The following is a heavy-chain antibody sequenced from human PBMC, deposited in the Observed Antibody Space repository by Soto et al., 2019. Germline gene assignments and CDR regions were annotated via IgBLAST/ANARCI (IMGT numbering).Heavy chain of an antibody. Sequence: EPLKISCKGPGYSFTSYWISWVRQIPGKGLEWMGRIDPSDSYTNYSPSFQGHVTISADKSISTAYLQWSSLKASDTAMYYCARHGYYDSSGYRDWYFDLWGRGTLVTVSS. CDR2: IDPSDSYT. CDR1: GYSFTSYW. D-gene: IGHD3-22*01. CDR3: ARHGYYDSSGYRDWYFDL. J-gene: IGHJ2*01. V-gene: IGHV5-10-1*01.